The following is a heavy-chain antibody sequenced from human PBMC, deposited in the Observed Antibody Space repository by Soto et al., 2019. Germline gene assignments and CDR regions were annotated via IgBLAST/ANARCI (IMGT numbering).Heavy chain of an antibody. V-gene: IGHV3-23*01. D-gene: IGHD4-17*01. J-gene: IGHJ5*02. CDR3: AKGFVAHAWVTTQSGVGLWFDP. CDR2: ISGSGGDT. CDR1: GFTFSSYA. Sequence: GGSLRLSCAASGFTFSSYAMSWVRQAPGKGLEWVSVISGSGGDTYYADSVKGRFTISRDKSKNTLYLQMLSLIAEDTAVYYCAKGFVAHAWVTTQSGVGLWFDPWGQGTLVTVSS.